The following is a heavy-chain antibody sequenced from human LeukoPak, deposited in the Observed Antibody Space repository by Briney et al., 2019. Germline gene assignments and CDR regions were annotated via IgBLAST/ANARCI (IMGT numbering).Heavy chain of an antibody. CDR3: ARGISSSWYPYFDY. D-gene: IGHD6-13*01. J-gene: IGHJ4*02. Sequence: SETLSLTCTVSGDSISSYYWSWIREPAGKGLEGIGRIYTSGSTNYNPSLKTRVTMSGDTSKNQFSLNLTSVAAADTAVYYCARGISSSWYPYFDYWGQGTLVTVSS. V-gene: IGHV4-4*07. CDR2: IYTSGST. CDR1: GDSISSYY.